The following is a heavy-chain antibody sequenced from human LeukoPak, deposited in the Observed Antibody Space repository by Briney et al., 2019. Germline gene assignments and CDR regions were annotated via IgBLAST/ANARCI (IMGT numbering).Heavy chain of an antibody. CDR1: GFTFSSYG. CDR2: ISSSSSYI. V-gene: IGHV3-21*01. CDR3: ATPRGSGSYLAFDY. Sequence: GGSLRLSCAASGFTFSSYGMNWVRQAPGKGLEWVSSISSSSSYIYSADSVKGRFTISRDNTKNTLYLQMNSLRAEDTAVYYCATPRGSGSYLAFDYWGQGTLVTVSS. J-gene: IGHJ4*02. D-gene: IGHD1-26*01.